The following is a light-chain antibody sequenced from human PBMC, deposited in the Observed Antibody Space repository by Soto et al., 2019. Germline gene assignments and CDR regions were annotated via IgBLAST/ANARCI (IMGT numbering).Light chain of an antibody. J-gene: IGLJ3*02. Sequence: QSALTQPGSVSGSPGQSITISCTGTSSDVGGYNYVSWYQQHPGKAPKLMIYEVSNRPSGVSNRFSGSKSGNTASLTISGLQADEEADDYCSSYTSSSSLGVFGGGTKLTVL. CDR2: EVS. V-gene: IGLV2-14*01. CDR1: SSDVGGYNY. CDR3: SSYTSSSSLGV.